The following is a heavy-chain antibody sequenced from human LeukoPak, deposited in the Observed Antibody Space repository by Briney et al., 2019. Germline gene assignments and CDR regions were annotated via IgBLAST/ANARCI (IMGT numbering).Heavy chain of an antibody. CDR1: GFTFSSYS. J-gene: IGHJ4*02. D-gene: IGHD6-6*01. CDR2: ISSSSSYI. V-gene: IGHV3-21*01. Sequence: GGSLRLSCAASGFTFSSYSMNWVRQAPGQGLEWVSSISSSSSYIYYADSVKGRFTISRDNAKNSLYLQMNSLRAEDTAVYYCARANTRIAARPGNYWGQGTLVTVSS. CDR3: ARANTRIAARPGNY.